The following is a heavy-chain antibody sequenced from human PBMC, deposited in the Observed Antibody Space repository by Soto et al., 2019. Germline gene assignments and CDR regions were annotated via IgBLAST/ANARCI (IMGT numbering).Heavy chain of an antibody. D-gene: IGHD6-19*01. J-gene: IGHJ4*02. CDR1: GYTFTSYD. CDR3: ARERAVAGCDY. Sequence: QVQLVQSGAEVKKPGASVKVSCKASGYTFTSYDINWVRQATGQGLEWMGWMNPNSGNTGYAQKFQGRATRTRNTSIRTAYMELSSLRSEDTAVYYGARERAVAGCDYWGQGTLVTVSS. V-gene: IGHV1-8*01. CDR2: MNPNSGNT.